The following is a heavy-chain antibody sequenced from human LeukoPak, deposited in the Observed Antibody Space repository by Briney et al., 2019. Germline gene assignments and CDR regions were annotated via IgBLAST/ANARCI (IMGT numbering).Heavy chain of an antibody. D-gene: IGHD6-13*01. V-gene: IGHV3-30*02. CDR3: ARGGQQLVLEFDY. CDR2: IRYDGSNK. Sequence: PGGSLRLSCAASGFTFSSYGMHWVRQAPGKGLEWVAFIRYDGSNKYYADSVKGRFTISRDNSKNTLYLQMNSLRAEDTAVYYCARGGQQLVLEFDYWGQGTLVTVSS. J-gene: IGHJ4*02. CDR1: GFTFSSYG.